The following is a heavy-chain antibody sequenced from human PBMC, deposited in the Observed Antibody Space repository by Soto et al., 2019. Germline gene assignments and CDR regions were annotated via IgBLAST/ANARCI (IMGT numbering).Heavy chain of an antibody. CDR2: ISSSTSYV. CDR1: GFTFSRYG. J-gene: IGHJ5*01. D-gene: IGHD2-2*01. V-gene: IGHV3-21*06. CDR3: ARDPYQARVGNWFVS. Sequence: GGSLRLSCAASGFTFSRYGMNWLRQAPGKGLEWVASISSSTSYVYYADSVKGRFSTSRDNAKNILYLEMYALRTEDTAVYYCARDPYQARVGNWFVSWGPGTLLNVSS.